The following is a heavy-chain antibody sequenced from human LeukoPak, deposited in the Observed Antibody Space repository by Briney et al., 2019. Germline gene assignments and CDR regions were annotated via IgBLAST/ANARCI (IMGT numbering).Heavy chain of an antibody. J-gene: IGHJ4*02. Sequence: GGSLRLSCGASRFTFSNYAMTWVRQAPGKGLEWVSSIEGDGSGTYYADSVRGRFTISRDNSKNTLYLQMNSLRAEDTAVYSCAKDRVGALLYFDSWGQGILVTVSS. CDR3: AKDRVGALLYFDS. CDR2: IEGDGSGT. V-gene: IGHV3-23*03. CDR1: RFTFSNYA. D-gene: IGHD1-26*01.